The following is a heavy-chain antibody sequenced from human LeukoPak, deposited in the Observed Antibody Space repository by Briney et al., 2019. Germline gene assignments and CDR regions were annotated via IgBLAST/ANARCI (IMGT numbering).Heavy chain of an antibody. Sequence: PGGSLRLSCAASGFTFSSYCMSWVCEAPGEGLEWGANIKQDGSEKYYVDSVKGRFTISRDNAKNSLYLQMNSLRAEDTAVYYCARDRETYYYGSGSYYHLYYFDYWGQGTLVTVSS. V-gene: IGHV3-7*01. CDR3: ARDRETYYYGSGSYYHLYYFDY. CDR1: GFTFSSYC. CDR2: IKQDGSEK. D-gene: IGHD3-10*01. J-gene: IGHJ4*02.